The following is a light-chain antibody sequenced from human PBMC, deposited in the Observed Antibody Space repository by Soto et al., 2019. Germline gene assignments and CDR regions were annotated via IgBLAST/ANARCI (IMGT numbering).Light chain of an antibody. Sequence: DIQMTQSPSALSASVLDRVASTCRASQGISNYLAWYQQKPGKVPKLLIYAASTLQSGVPSRFSGRGSGTDFTLTISSLQPEDVATYYCQKYNSAPRTFGQGTKVDIK. V-gene: IGKV1-27*01. CDR3: QKYNSAPRT. CDR2: AAS. J-gene: IGKJ1*01. CDR1: QGISNY.